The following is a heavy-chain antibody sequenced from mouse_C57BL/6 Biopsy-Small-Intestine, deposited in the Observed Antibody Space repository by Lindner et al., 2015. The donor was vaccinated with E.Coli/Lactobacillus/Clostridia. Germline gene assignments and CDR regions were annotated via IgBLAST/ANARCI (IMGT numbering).Heavy chain of an antibody. V-gene: IGHV1-81*01. J-gene: IGHJ1*01. CDR1: GYTFTSYG. CDR2: ISTYTGNT. Sequence: SVKVSCKASGYTFTSYGISWVRQAPGQGLEWMGWISTYTGNTNYAQKLQGRVTMTTDTSTSTAYMELRSLRSDDTAVYYCARLTDYYYYGMDVWGQGTTVTVSS. CDR3: ARLTDYYYYGMDV. D-gene: IGHD1-1*01.